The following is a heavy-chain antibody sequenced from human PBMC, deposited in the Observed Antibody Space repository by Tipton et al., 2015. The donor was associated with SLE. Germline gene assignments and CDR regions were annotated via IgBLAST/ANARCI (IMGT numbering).Heavy chain of an antibody. CDR3: ARNIIAAAGYFDY. J-gene: IGHJ4*02. CDR1: GFTFNRYA. V-gene: IGHV3-9*01. CDR2: ISWNSGSI. D-gene: IGHD6-13*01. Sequence: SLRLSCSASGFTFNRYAMHWVRQAPGKGLEWVSGISWNSGSIGYADSVKGRFTISRDNAKNSLYLQMNSLRAEDTAVYYCARNIIAAAGYFDYWGQGTLVTVSS.